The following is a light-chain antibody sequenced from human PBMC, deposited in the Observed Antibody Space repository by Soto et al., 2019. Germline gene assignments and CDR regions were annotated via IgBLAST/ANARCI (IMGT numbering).Light chain of an antibody. V-gene: IGKV3-20*01. CDR3: QQYGSSPRT. J-gene: IGKJ3*01. CDR2: GAS. CDR1: QSVSSSF. Sequence: EIVLTQSPGTLSLSPGERATLSCRASQSVSSSFLAWYQQKPGQAPRLIIYGASSRATGIPDRFSGSGSGTDFTLTISRLEPEDFAVYYCQQYGSSPRTFGPGTTVDI.